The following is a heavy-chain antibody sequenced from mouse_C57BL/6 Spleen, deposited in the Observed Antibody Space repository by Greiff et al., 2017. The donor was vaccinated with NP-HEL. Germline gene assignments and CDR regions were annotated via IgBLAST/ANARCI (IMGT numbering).Heavy chain of an antibody. CDR3: ARSQDYGRSWFAY. V-gene: IGHV1-76*01. Sequence: QVHVKQSGAELVRPGASVKLSCKASGYTFTDYYINWVKQRPGQGLEWIARIYPGSGNTYYNEKFKGKATLTAEKSSSTAYMQLSSLTSEDSAVYVSARSQDYGRSWFAYWGQGTLVTVSA. CDR2: IYPGSGNT. D-gene: IGHD1-1*01. CDR1: GYTFTDYY. J-gene: IGHJ3*01.